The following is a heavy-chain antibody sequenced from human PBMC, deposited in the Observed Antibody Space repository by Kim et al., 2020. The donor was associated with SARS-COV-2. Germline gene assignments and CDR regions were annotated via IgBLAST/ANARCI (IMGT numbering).Heavy chain of an antibody. CDR2: IYYSGST. D-gene: IGHD3-3*01. CDR1: GGSISSGDYY. Sequence: SETLSLTCTVSGGSISSGDYYWSWIRQPPGKGLEWIGYIYYSGSTYYNPSLKSRVTISVDTSKNQFSLKLSSVTAADTAVYYCAREGRYDFWSGYSPDYWGQGTLVTVSS. V-gene: IGHV4-30-4*01. J-gene: IGHJ4*02. CDR3: AREGRYDFWSGYSPDY.